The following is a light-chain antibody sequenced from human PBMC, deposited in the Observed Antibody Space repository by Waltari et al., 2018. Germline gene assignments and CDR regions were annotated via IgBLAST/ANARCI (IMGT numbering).Light chain of an antibody. CDR1: QDITSY. J-gene: IGKJ2*01. CDR3: QLSYTTPHT. Sequence: IQMTQSPSSLSTCVGDRVTISCRASQDITSYLNWYQQKAGKAPKLLITFGSTLQSGVSSRFSGSGSGTDFTLTITNVQPEDSAYYYCQLSYTTPHTFGQGTKVEIK. V-gene: IGKV1-39*01. CDR2: FGS.